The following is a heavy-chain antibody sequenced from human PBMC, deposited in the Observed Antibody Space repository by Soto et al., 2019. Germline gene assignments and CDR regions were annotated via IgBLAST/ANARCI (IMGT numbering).Heavy chain of an antibody. V-gene: IGHV3-23*01. Sequence: EVQLLESGGGLVQPGGSLRLSCAASGFTFSSYAMSWVRQAPGKGLEWVSAISGSGGSTYYADSVKGRFTISRDNSKTTLYLQMTSLRAEDTAVYYCARRSSGWYFDYCGQGTLVTVSS. CDR1: GFTFSSYA. CDR3: ARRSSGWYFDY. J-gene: IGHJ4*02. D-gene: IGHD6-19*01. CDR2: ISGSGGST.